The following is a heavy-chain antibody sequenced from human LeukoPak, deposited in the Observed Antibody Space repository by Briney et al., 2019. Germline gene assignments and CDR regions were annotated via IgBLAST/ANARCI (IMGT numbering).Heavy chain of an antibody. Sequence: PGGSLRLSCAASGFTFRGYWMTWVRQAPGKGLEWVATIKPDGSDQYYVDCLRGRFTISRDKTKNSLYLQMNSLRAEDTAVYYCRRGLRGYDYVWGSYRQENWFDPWGQGTLVTVSS. CDR1: GFTFRGYW. CDR3: RRGLRGYDYVWGSYRQENWFDP. V-gene: IGHV3-7*01. CDR2: IKPDGSDQ. J-gene: IGHJ5*02. D-gene: IGHD3-16*02.